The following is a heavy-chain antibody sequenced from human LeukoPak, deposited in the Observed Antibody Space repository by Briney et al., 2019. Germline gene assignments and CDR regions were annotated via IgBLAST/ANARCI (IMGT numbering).Heavy chain of an antibody. V-gene: IGHV3-23*01. J-gene: IGHJ4*02. Sequence: PRGSLRLSCAASGFTFSSYAMSWVRQAPGKGLEWVSAISGSGGSTYYADSVKGRFTISRDNSKNTLYLQMNSLRAEDTAVYYCAKDRRSSYGSGSYSPHDYWGQGTLVTVSS. CDR1: GFTFSSYA. D-gene: IGHD3-10*01. CDR3: AKDRRSSYGSGSYSPHDY. CDR2: ISGSGGST.